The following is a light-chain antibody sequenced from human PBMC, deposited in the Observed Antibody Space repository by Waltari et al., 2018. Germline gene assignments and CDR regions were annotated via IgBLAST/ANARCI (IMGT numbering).Light chain of an antibody. J-gene: IGLJ1*01. Sequence: QSMLTQPPSASGTPGQSVTISCSGSSSNIGSHTVNWFQQLPGTAPRLLIYDNDRRASGVPDRFSAASSGTAASLAISGLQSEDEADYYCGAWDNTLRGYVFGSGTLVTVL. CDR1: SSNIGSHT. CDR3: GAWDNTLRGYV. V-gene: IGLV1-44*01. CDR2: DND.